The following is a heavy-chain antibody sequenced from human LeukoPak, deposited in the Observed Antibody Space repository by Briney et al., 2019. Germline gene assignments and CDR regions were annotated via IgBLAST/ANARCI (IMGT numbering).Heavy chain of an antibody. V-gene: IGHV1-8*01. Sequence: ASVTVSCKASGYTFTSYDINWVRQATGQGLEWMGWMNPNSGNTGYAQKFQGRVTMTRNTSISTAYMELSSLRSEDTAVYYCARGRRYGSGRNYYYYMDVWGKGTTVTISS. D-gene: IGHD3-10*01. CDR1: GYTFTSYD. CDR3: ARGRRYGSGRNYYYYMDV. CDR2: MNPNSGNT. J-gene: IGHJ6*03.